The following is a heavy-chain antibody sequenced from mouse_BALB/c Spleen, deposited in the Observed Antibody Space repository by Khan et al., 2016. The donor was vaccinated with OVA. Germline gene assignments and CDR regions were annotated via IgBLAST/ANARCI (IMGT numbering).Heavy chain of an antibody. J-gene: IGHJ1*01. CDR3: ARDYGSLYWYFDV. V-gene: IGHV3-5*02. D-gene: IGHD1-1*01. Sequence: EVQLVESGPGLVKPSQTVSLTCTVTGISITSGNYRWSWIRQFPGNKLEWIGNIYYSGTVTYNPSLTSRTTITRYTSKNQFFLEMNSLTAEDTATYYGARDYGSLYWYFDVWGAGTTVTVSS. CDR1: GISITSGNYR. CDR2: IYYSGTV.